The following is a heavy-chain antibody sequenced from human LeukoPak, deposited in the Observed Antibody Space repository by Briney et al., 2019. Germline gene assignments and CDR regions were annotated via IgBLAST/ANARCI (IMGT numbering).Heavy chain of an antibody. V-gene: IGHV4-59*01. J-gene: IGHJ6*03. CDR2: IYYSGST. D-gene: IGHD3-9*01. CDR3: ARGGSTVLRYFDWLPSNPYYYYYMDV. Sequence: PSETLSLTCTVSGGSISSYYWSWIRQPPGKGLEWIGYIYYSGSTNYNPSLKSRVTISVDTSKNQFSLKLSSVTAADTAVYYCARGGSTVLRYFDWLPSNPYYYYYMDVWGKGTTVTISS. CDR1: GGSISSYY.